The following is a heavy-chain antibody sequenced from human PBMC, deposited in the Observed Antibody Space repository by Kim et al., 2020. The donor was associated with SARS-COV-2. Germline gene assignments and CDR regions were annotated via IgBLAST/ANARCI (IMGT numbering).Heavy chain of an antibody. CDR2: ISASGRTP. V-gene: IGHV3-23*01. CDR3: AKARTWTLGDS. J-gene: IGHJ5*01. Sequence: GGSLRLSCTASGFSFGNYSMSWVRQAPGKGLEWVSSISASGRTPYYIDSVKGRFTISRDNSKNTMYLQMNSLTADDTGRYYCAKARTWTLGDSWGQGPL. D-gene: IGHD1-1*01. CDR1: GFSFGNYS.